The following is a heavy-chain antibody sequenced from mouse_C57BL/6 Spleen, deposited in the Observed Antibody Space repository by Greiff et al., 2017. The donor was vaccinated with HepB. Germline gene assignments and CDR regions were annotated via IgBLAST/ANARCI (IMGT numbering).Heavy chain of an antibody. J-gene: IGHJ4*01. CDR3: AGSNRALGY. Sequence: VQLKQSGPELVKPGASVKMSCKASGYTFTDYNMHWVKQSHGKSLEWIGYINPNNGGTSYNQKFKGKATLTVNKSSSTAYMELRSLTSEDSAVYYCAGSNRALGYWGQGTSVTVSS. CDR2: INPNNGGT. D-gene: IGHD4-1*01. CDR1: GYTFTDYN. V-gene: IGHV1-22*01.